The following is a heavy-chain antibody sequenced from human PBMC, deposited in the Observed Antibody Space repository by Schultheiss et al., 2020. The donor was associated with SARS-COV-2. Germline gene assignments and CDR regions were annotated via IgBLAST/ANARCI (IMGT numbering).Heavy chain of an antibody. Sequence: GESLKISCAASGFTFSSNCMHWVRQAPGKGLVWVSRITNDGSSTTYADSVRGRFTISRDNAKNTLYLEMNGLRVEDTAVYYCTRERGAVDGFLRYWGQGILVTVSP. CDR2: ITNDGSST. J-gene: IGHJ4*02. CDR1: GFTFSSNC. CDR3: TRERGAVDGFLRY. V-gene: IGHV3-74*01. D-gene: IGHD5-24*01.